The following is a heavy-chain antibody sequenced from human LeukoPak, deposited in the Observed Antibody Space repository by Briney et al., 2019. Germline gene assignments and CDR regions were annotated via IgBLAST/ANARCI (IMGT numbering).Heavy chain of an antibody. CDR3: ARDHRQPPVPATADY. V-gene: IGHV1-18*01. CDR1: GYTVTSYG. Sequence: GASVKVSCKASGYTVTSYGISWGRQAAGEGVEWMGWISAYNGNTNYAQKLQGRVTMTTDTSTSTAYMELRSLRSDDTAVYYCARDHRQPPVPATADYWGQGTLVTVSS. CDR2: ISAYNGNT. J-gene: IGHJ4*02. D-gene: IGHD2-2*01.